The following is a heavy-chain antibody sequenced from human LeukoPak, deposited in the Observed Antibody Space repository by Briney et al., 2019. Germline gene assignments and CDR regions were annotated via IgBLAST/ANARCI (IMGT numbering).Heavy chain of an antibody. D-gene: IGHD1-26*01. CDR3: AKDSREQGLDY. CDR2: ISYDGSNK. V-gene: IGHV3-30*18. J-gene: IGHJ4*02. CDR1: RITFSRYG. Sequence: AGGSLRLSCAASRITFSRYGMHWVRQAPGKGLEWVAVISYDGSNKYYADSVKGRFTISRDNSKNTLYLQMNSLRAEDTAVYYCAKDSREQGLDYWGQGTLVTVSS.